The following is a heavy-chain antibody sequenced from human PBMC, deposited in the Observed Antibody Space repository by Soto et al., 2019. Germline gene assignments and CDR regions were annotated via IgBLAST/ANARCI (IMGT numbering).Heavy chain of an antibody. D-gene: IGHD2-15*01. CDR1: GGSFSGYC. CDR2: INHSGST. V-gene: IGHV4-34*01. Sequence: PSETLSLTCAVYGGSFSGYCWSWIRQPPGKGLEWIGEINHSGSTNYNPSLKSRVTISVDKSKNEFSLKVKSVTAADTAVYYCGCRVEDISYDYYGMDVWGQGTTVTVS. CDR3: GCRVEDISYDYYGMDV. J-gene: IGHJ6*02.